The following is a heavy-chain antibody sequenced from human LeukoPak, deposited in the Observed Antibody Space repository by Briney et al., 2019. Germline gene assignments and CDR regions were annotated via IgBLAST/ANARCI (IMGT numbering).Heavy chain of an antibody. CDR1: GGSISSYY. CDR3: ARAHNYDSPGRLY. Sequence: NASETLSLTCTVSGGSISSYYWSWIRQPPGKGLEWIGYIYYSGSTIYNPSLKSRVTISVDTSKNQFSLKLSSVTAADTAVYYCARAHNYDSPGRLYWGQGTLVTVSS. D-gene: IGHD3-22*01. V-gene: IGHV4-59*12. CDR2: IYYSGST. J-gene: IGHJ4*02.